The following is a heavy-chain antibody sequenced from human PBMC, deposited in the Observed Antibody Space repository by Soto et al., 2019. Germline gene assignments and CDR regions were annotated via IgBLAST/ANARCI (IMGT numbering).Heavy chain of an antibody. D-gene: IGHD2-15*01. CDR2: IYYSGST. CDR3: ARGHMREDHFDY. Sequence: KASETLSLTCTVSGGSISSGDYYWSWIRQPPGKGLEWIGYIYYSGSTYYNPSLKSRVTISVDTSKNQFSLKLSSVTAADTAVYYCARGHMREDHFDYWGQGTLVTVSS. V-gene: IGHV4-30-4*01. J-gene: IGHJ4*02. CDR1: GGSISSGDYY.